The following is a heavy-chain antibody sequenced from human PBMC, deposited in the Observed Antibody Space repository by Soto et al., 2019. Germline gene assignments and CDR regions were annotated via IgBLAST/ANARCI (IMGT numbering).Heavy chain of an antibody. CDR3: ARGASMDV. V-gene: IGHV1-8*01. J-gene: IGHJ6*03. CDR2: MNPKSGNT. Sequence: GASVKLSCKASGYTFSSYDINWVRQATGQGLEWMGWMNPKSGNTGYVQKFQDRVTMTRDTSINTAYMELSGLRSEDTAVYYCARGASMDVWGKGTTVTVSS. CDR1: GYTFSSYD.